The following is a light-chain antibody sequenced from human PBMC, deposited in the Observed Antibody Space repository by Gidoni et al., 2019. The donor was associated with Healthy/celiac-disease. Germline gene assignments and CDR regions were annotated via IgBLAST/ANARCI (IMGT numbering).Light chain of an antibody. V-gene: IGLV2-14*03. CDR2: DVS. Sequence: QSALTQPASVSGSPGQSIPISCTGTSSDVCGYNYVSWYQQHPGKAPKLMIYDVSNRHSGVSNRFSGSKSGNTASLTISGLQAEDEADYYCSSYTSSSTLVFGTGTKVTVL. CDR1: SSDVCGYNY. J-gene: IGLJ1*01. CDR3: SSYTSSSTLV.